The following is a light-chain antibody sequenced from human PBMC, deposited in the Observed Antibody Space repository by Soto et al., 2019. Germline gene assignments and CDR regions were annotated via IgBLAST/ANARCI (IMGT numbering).Light chain of an antibody. CDR3: QQRSNWPIT. J-gene: IGKJ5*01. Sequence: EMVLTQSPGTLSFSPGERATLSCTASQSVSSSYLAWYQQKPGQAPRLLIYGASNRATGIPARFSGSGSGTDFTLTISSLEPEDFAVYYCQQRSNWPITFGQGTRLEIK. V-gene: IGKV3D-20*02. CDR1: QSVSSSY. CDR2: GAS.